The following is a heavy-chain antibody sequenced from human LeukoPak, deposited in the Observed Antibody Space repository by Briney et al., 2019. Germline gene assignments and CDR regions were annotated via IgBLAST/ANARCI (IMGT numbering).Heavy chain of an antibody. D-gene: IGHD5-18*01. J-gene: IGHJ5*02. CDR2: INHSGST. CDR3: ARVRGGYSYGDNWFDP. Sequence: KASETLSLTCTVSGGSFSGYYWSWIRQPPGKGLEWIGEINHSGSTNYNPSLKSRVTISVDTSKNQFSLKLSSVTAADTAVYYCARVRGGYSYGDNWFDPWGQGTLVTVSS. V-gene: IGHV4-34*01. CDR1: GGSFSGYY.